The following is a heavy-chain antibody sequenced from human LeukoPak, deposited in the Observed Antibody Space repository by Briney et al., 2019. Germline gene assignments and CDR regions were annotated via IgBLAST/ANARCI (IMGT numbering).Heavy chain of an antibody. V-gene: IGHV3-15*01. CDR3: TTQRTYCSGGSCIDY. J-gene: IGHJ4*02. CDR1: GFTFSNAW. CDR2: IKSKTDGGTT. Sequence: GGSLRLSCAASGFTFSNAWVSWVRQAPGKGLEWVGRIKSKTDGGTTDYAAPVKGRFTISRADSKNTLYLQMNSLKTEDTAVYYCTTQRTYCSGGSCIDYWGQGTLVTVSS. D-gene: IGHD2-15*01.